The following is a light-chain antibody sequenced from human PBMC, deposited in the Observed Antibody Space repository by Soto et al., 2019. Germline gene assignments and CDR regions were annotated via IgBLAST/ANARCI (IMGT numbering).Light chain of an antibody. Sequence: EIVLTQSPGTLSLSPGERATLSCRASESVRSSYLAWYRQKPGQAPRLLIYGASSRATGIPDRFSVSGSGTDFTLTISRLEPEDFAVYYCQQDGTTPLYTFGQGTKLEIK. CDR1: ESVRSSY. J-gene: IGKJ2*01. CDR3: QQDGTTPLYT. V-gene: IGKV3-20*01. CDR2: GAS.